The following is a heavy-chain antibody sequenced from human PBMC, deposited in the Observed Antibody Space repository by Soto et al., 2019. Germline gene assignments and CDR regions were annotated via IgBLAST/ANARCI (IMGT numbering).Heavy chain of an antibody. Sequence: ASVKVSCKASGGTFSSYAISWVRQAPGQGLEWMGGIIPIFGTANYAQKFQGRVTINADKSTSTAYMELSSLRSEDTAVYYCARTSGYINYYYGMDVWGRGTTVTVSS. J-gene: IGHJ6*02. CDR2: IIPIFGTA. CDR3: ARTSGYINYYYGMDV. D-gene: IGHD6-13*01. V-gene: IGHV1-69*06. CDR1: GGTFSSYA.